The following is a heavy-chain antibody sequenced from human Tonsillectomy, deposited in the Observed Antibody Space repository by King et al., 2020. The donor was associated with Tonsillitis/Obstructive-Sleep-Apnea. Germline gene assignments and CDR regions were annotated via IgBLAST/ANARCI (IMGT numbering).Heavy chain of an antibody. D-gene: IGHD2/OR15-2a*01. Sequence: VQLVESGGGLVQPGGSLRLSCAASGVTFSSYWMSWVRQAPGKGLEWVSNIKQDGSEKYDVDSVKGRFTISRDNAKNSLYLQMNSLRAEDTAVYYCARDATFCLDRWGQGTLVTVSS. CDR2: IKQDGSEK. V-gene: IGHV3-7*04. J-gene: IGHJ5*02. CDR3: ARDATFCLDR. CDR1: GVTFSSYW.